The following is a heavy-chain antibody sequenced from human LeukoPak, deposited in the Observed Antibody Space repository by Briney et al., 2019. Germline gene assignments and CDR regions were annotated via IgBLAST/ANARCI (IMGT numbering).Heavy chain of an antibody. Sequence: GGSLRLSCAASGFTFDDYGMSWVRQAPGKGLEWVSAISGSGGSTYYADSVMGRFTISRDNSKNTLYLQMNSLRVEDTAVYYCAKTSWLTPPYYFDYWGQGTLVTVSS. CDR1: GFTFDDYG. J-gene: IGHJ4*02. D-gene: IGHD6-19*01. CDR2: ISGSGGST. V-gene: IGHV3-23*01. CDR3: AKTSWLTPPYYFDY.